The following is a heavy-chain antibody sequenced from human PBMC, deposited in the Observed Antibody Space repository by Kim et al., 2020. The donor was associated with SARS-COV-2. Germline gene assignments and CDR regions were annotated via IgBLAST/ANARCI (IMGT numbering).Heavy chain of an antibody. D-gene: IGHD6-19*01. Sequence: DTGTGRFTSSRDHAKDTLYLKMNSLGAEDTAVYYCAKSPLTWASAFDSWGQGTLVTVSS. CDR3: AKSPLTWASAFDS. J-gene: IGHJ4*02. V-gene: IGHV3-23*01.